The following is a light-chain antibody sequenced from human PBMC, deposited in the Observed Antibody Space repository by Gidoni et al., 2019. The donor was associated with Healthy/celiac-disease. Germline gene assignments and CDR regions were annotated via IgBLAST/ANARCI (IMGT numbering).Light chain of an antibody. CDR1: HSVSSSY. V-gene: IGKV3-20*01. J-gene: IGKJ2*01. CDR2: GAS. CDR3: QQYGSSPLYT. Sequence: EIVLTQSPGTLSLSPGERATLSCRASHSVSSSYLAWYQQKPGQAPRLLIYGASSRATGIPDRFSGSGSGTDFTLTISRLEPEDFAVYDCQQYGSSPLYTFGQXTKLEIK.